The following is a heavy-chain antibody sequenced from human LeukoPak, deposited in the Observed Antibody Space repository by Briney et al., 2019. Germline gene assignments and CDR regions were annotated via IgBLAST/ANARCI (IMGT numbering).Heavy chain of an antibody. CDR1: GYTFTGYY. CDR2: INPNSGGT. D-gene: IGHD1-26*01. J-gene: IGHJ4*02. CDR3: AREGPRISGSPRY. Sequence: GASVKVSCKSAGYTFTGYYMHWVRQAPGQGLEWMGWINPNSGGTNYAQKFQGRVTMTSATSISTAYMELSMLRSDDTAVYYCAREGPRISGSPRYWGQGTLVTVSS. V-gene: IGHV1-2*02.